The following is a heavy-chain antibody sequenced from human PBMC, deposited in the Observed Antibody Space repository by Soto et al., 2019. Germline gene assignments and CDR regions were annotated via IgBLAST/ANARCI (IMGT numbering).Heavy chain of an antibody. CDR2: IYYSGST. J-gene: IGHJ1*01. CDR3: ASGRETTVAEYFQH. Sequence: SETLSLTCTVSGGSISSSSYYWGWIRQPPGKGLEWIGSIYYSGSTYYNPSLKSRVTISVDTSKNQFSLKLSSVTAADTAVYYCASGRETTVAEYFQHWGQGTLVTVSS. D-gene: IGHD4-17*01. CDR1: GGSISSSSYY. V-gene: IGHV4-39*01.